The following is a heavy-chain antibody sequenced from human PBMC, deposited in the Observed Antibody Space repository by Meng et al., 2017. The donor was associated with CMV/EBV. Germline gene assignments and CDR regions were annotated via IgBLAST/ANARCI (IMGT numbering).Heavy chain of an antibody. J-gene: IGHJ4*02. V-gene: IGHV1-2*02. CDR1: YY. Sequence: YYMHWGRRAPGQGLEWLGWINPNSGGTNYAQKFQGRVTMTRDTSISTAYMGLSRLRSDDTAVYYCASVSLGYCSSTSCYTHRLPDYWGQGTLVTVSS. CDR3: ASVSLGYCSSTSCYTHRLPDY. D-gene: IGHD2-2*02. CDR2: INPNSGGT.